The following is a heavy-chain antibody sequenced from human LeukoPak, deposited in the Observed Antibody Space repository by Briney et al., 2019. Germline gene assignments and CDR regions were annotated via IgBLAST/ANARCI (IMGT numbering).Heavy chain of an antibody. D-gene: IGHD2-21*02. Sequence: SETLSLTCTVSGGSISSYYWSWIRQPPGKGLEWIGYIYYSGSTNYNPSLKSRVTISVDTSKNQSSLKLSSVTAADTAVYYCARGGAYCGGDCSPVDYWGQGTLVTVSS. CDR2: IYYSGST. J-gene: IGHJ4*02. CDR1: GGSISSYY. V-gene: IGHV4-59*01. CDR3: ARGGAYCGGDCSPVDY.